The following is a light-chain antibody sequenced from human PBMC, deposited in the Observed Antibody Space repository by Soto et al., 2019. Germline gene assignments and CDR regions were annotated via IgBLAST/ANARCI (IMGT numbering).Light chain of an antibody. CDR1: QSVSSSY. Sequence: EIVLTQSPGTLSLSPGERATLSCRASQSVSSSYLAWYQQKPGQAPRLLIYGASSRATGIPDRFSGSGSGTDFTLTISRLEPEDFAVYYFQQYGSSPYTFGHGTNLEIK. V-gene: IGKV3-20*01. CDR2: GAS. J-gene: IGKJ2*01. CDR3: QQYGSSPYT.